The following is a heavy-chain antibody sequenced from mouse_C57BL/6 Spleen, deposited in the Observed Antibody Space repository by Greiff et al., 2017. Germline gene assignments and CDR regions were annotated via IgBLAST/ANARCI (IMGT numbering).Heavy chain of an antibody. Sequence: QVQLQQSGAELARPGASVKMSCKASGYTFTSYTMHWVTQRPGQGLGWIGYINPSRGYTKYNQKFKDKATLTADKSSSTAYMQLSSLPSEDAAVYYCAKNWDPIYYVDYWGQGTTLTVSS. CDR1: GYTFTSYT. CDR2: INPSRGYT. J-gene: IGHJ2*01. V-gene: IGHV1-4*01. CDR3: AKNWDPIYYVDY. D-gene: IGHD4-1*01.